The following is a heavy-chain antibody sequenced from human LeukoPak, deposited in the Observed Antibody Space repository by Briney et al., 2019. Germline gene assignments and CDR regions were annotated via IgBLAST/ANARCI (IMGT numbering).Heavy chain of an antibody. J-gene: IGHJ5*02. CDR3: ARDGKDYDYVWGSYRYTDNWFDP. CDR1: GYTFTSYY. Sequence: GASVKVSCKASGYTFTSYYMHWVRQAPGQGLEWMGIINPSGGSTSYAQKFQGRVTMTRDMSTSTVYMELSSLRSEDTAVYYCARDGKDYDYVWGSYRYTDNWFDPWGQGTLVTVSS. D-gene: IGHD3-16*02. V-gene: IGHV1-46*01. CDR2: INPSGGST.